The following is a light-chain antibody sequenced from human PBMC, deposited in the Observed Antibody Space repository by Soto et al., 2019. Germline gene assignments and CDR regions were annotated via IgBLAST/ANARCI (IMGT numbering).Light chain of an antibody. CDR2: NVT. J-gene: IGLJ1*01. CDR3: CSYTSSATYV. CDR1: SSDVGSYDY. Sequence: QSALIQPPSVSGSPGQSVTISCTGTSSDVGSYDYVSWYQQHTGTVPKPMIYNVTTQPSGVPDRFSGSRSGNSASMTISGLQAEEEADYSCCSYTSSATYVFETGTKLTVL. V-gene: IGLV2-11*01.